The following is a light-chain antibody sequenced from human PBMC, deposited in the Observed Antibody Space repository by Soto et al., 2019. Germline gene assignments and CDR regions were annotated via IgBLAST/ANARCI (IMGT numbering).Light chain of an antibody. CDR3: QQYTGPPTT. Sequence: EIVMTQSPATLSVSPGERATLSCRASQSLSSNLAWYQQKPGQAPRLLIYGASTRATGIPARFSGSGSGTDFTLTITRLEPEDSAVYFCQQYTGPPTTFGQGTRLEIK. V-gene: IGKV3-15*01. J-gene: IGKJ5*01. CDR1: QSLSSN. CDR2: GAS.